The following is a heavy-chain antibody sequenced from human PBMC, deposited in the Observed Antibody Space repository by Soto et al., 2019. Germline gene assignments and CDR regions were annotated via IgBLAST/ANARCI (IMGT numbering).Heavy chain of an antibody. CDR3: ARQGGGYQLLYYYYYGMDV. J-gene: IGHJ6*02. CDR1: GGSISSGGYY. V-gene: IGHV4-31*03. D-gene: IGHD2-2*01. Sequence: SETLSLTCTVSGGSISSGGYYWSWIRQHPGKGLEWIGYIYYSGSTYYNPSLKSRVTISVDTSKNQFSLKLSSVTAADTAVYYCARQGGGYQLLYYYYYGMDVWGQGTTVTVSS. CDR2: IYYSGST.